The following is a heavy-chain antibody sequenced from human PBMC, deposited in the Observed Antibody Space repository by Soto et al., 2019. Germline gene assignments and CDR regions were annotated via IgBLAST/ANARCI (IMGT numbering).Heavy chain of an antibody. D-gene: IGHD6-19*01. CDR1: GFTFSSYA. CDR2: ISYDGSNK. J-gene: IGHJ6*02. CDR3: ACGWYYYYYGMDV. Sequence: GGSLRLSCAASGFTFSSYAMHWVRQAPGKGLEWVAVISYDGSNKYYADSVKGRFTISRDNSKNTLYLQMNSLRAEDTAVYYCACGWYYYYYGMDVWGQGTTVTVSS. V-gene: IGHV3-30-3*01.